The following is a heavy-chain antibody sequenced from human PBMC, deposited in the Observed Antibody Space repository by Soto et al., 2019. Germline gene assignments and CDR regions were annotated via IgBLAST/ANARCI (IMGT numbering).Heavy chain of an antibody. V-gene: IGHV4-30-2*01. Sequence: SSDTLSLTCAVYGASIISPGYSWSWIRQQPGKSLEWIGYIYHSGSTYYNPSLKSRVTISVDRSKNQFSLKLSSVTAADTAVYYCARDQTGAAAGTYWFDPWGQG. CDR2: IYHSGST. CDR1: GASIISPGYS. CDR3: ARDQTGAAAGTYWFDP. D-gene: IGHD6-13*01. J-gene: IGHJ5*02.